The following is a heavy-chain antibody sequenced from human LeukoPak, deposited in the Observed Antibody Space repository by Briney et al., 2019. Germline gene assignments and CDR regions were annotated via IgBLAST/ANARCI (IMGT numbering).Heavy chain of an antibody. CDR1: GFTFSSYA. D-gene: IGHD3-22*01. V-gene: IGHV3-23*01. J-gene: IGHJ4*02. CDR2: ISGSGGST. CDR3: AKDSPYYYDSSGYYDY. Sequence: PGGSLRLSCAASGFTFSSYAMSWVRQAPGKGLEWVSAISGSGGSTYYADSVKGRFTISRDNSKNTLYLQMNSLRAEDTAVYYCAKDSPYYYDSSGYYDYWGQGTPVTVSS.